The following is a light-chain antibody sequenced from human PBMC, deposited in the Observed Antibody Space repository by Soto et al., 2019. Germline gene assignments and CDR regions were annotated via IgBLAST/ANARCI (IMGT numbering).Light chain of an antibody. CDR2: GAS. CDR1: QSLTGGY. J-gene: IGKJ4*01. V-gene: IGKV3-20*01. CDR3: QQYGNSP. Sequence: DIVLTRSPGTRSLSPGERATLSCRASQSLTGGYLAWYQQKPGQAPRLLIYGASSRATGIPDRFSGSVSGTDFTLTISRLEPEDFAMYYCQQYGNSPFGGGTKVDIK.